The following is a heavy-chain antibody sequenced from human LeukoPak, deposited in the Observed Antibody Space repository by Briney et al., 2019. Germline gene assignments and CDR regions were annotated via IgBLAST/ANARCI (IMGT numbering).Heavy chain of an antibody. CDR1: GGSISSGGYY. CDR2: IYYSGST. CDR3: ARDWLWAGYYDSSGPPPI. V-gene: IGHV4-31*03. D-gene: IGHD3-22*01. J-gene: IGHJ3*02. Sequence: SETLSLTCTVSGGSISSGGYYWSWIRQHPGKGLVWIGYIYYSGSTYYNPSLKSRVTISVDTSKNQFSLKLSSVTAVDTAVYYCARDWLWAGYYDSSGPPPIWGQGTMVTVSS.